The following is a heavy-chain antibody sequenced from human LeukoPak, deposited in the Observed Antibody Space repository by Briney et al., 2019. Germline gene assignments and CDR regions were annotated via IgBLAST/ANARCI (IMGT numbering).Heavy chain of an antibody. V-gene: IGHV1-18*01. Sequence: GASVKVSCRASGYTFFNYGISWVRQAPGQGLEWMVWISAYNGDTTYAPKFQGRVSMTTDTSTNTAFMELRSLTSYDTAVYYCARDGTGGATAGFDSWGQGTLVTVSS. CDR2: ISAYNGDT. D-gene: IGHD1-26*01. CDR3: ARDGTGGATAGFDS. J-gene: IGHJ4*02. CDR1: GYTFFNYG.